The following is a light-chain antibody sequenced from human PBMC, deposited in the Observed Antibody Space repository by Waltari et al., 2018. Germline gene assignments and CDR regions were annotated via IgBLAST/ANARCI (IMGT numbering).Light chain of an antibody. J-gene: IGLJ2*01. Sequence: QSALTQPASVSGSPGQSITISCTGTTRDVGRYNYVSCSQCHPGKAPELIIYEVTNRPSGVSDRFSGSKSGNTASLSISGLQPEDEADYYCSSYTSIKTPYVVFGGGTKVTVL. CDR2: EVT. CDR1: TRDVGRYNY. V-gene: IGLV2-14*01. CDR3: SSYTSIKTPYVV.